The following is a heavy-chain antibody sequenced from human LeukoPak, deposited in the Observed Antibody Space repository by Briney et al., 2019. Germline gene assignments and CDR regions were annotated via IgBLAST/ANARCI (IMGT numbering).Heavy chain of an antibody. D-gene: IGHD3-3*01. CDR3: ARVNHDFWSGYYVGHYFDY. CDR1: GGSFSGYY. J-gene: IGHJ4*02. V-gene: IGHV4-34*01. CDR2: INHSGST. Sequence: SETLSLTCAVYGGSFSGYYWSWIRQPPGKGLEWIGEINHSGSTNYNPSLKSRVTISVDTSKNQFSLKLSSVTAADTAVYYCARVNHDFWSGYYVGHYFDYWGRGPLVSVSS.